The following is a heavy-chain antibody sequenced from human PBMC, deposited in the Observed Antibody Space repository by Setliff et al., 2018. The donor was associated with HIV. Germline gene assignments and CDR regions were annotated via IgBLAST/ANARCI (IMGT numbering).Heavy chain of an antibody. V-gene: IGHV4-38-2*02. D-gene: IGHD1-26*01. CDR2: LYHSGTA. CDR3: ARRGGELPV. Sequence: SETLSLTCTVSNYSISRGYYWGWIRQAPGKGLEWIGNLYHSGTAYYNPSLKTRVTMSLDTSKNQFSLRLSSMTAADTAVYYCARRGGELPVWGQGTVVTVSS. CDR1: NYSISRGYY. J-gene: IGHJ4*02.